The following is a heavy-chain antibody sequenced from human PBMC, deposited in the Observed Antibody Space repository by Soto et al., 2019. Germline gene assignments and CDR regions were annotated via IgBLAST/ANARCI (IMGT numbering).Heavy chain of an antibody. CDR3: AGYRILDYYYGMDV. J-gene: IGHJ6*02. CDR1: GYTFTSYA. V-gene: IGHV1-3*01. D-gene: IGHD2-15*01. Sequence: ASVKVSCKASGYTFTSYAIHWVRQAPGQRLEWMGWINAGNGNTKYSQKFQGRVTITRDTSASTAYMELSSLRSEDTAVYYCAGYRILDYYYGMDVWGQGTTVTVSS. CDR2: INAGNGNT.